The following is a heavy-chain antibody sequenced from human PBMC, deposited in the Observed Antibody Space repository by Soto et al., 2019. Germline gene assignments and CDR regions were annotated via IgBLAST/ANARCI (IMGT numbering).Heavy chain of an antibody. J-gene: IGHJ3*02. CDR1: GGSISRYF. CDR2: IYSSGTI. V-gene: IGHV4-59*01. CDR3: ATDYGDYVGAFDI. Sequence: SETLSLTCTVSGGSISRYFWSWIRQSPGKGLEWIIHIYSSGTINYNPSLKSRVTISLDTSKNQFSLKLRSVTAADTAVYYCATDYGDYVGAFDIWGQGTMVIVS. D-gene: IGHD4-17*01.